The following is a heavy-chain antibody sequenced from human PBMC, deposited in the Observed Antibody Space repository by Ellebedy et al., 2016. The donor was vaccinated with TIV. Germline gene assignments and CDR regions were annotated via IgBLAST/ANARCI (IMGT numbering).Heavy chain of an antibody. CDR3: AREAYCGGDCYNWFDP. CDR2: INPSGGST. J-gene: IGHJ5*02. V-gene: IGHV1-46*01. Sequence: ASVKVSCXASGYTFTSYYMHWVRQAPGQGLEWMGIINPSGGSTSYAQKFQGRVTMTRDTSTSTVYMELSSLRSEDTAVYYCAREAYCGGDCYNWFDPWGQGTLVTVSS. CDR1: GYTFTSYY. D-gene: IGHD2-21*02.